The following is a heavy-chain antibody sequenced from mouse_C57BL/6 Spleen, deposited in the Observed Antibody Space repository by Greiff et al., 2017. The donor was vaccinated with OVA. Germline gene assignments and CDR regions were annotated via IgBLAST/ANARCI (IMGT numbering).Heavy chain of an antibody. Sequence: QVQLKQSGPGLVQPSQSLSITCTVSGFSLTSYGVHWVRQSPGKGLEWLGVIWSGGSTDYNAAFISRLSISKNNSKRQVFFKMNSLQADDTAIYYCARGDYEGYYAMDYWGQGTSVTVSS. CDR2: IWSGGST. CDR1: GFSLTSYG. V-gene: IGHV2-2*01. CDR3: ARGDYEGYYAMDY. D-gene: IGHD2-4*01. J-gene: IGHJ4*01.